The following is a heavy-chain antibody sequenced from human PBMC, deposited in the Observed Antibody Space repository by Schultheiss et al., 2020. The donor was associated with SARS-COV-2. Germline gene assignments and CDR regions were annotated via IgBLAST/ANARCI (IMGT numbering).Heavy chain of an antibody. Sequence: ASVKVSCKASGGTFSSYGISWVRQAPGQGLEWMGWISAYNGNTNYAQKLQGRVTMTTDTSTSTAYMELRSLRSDDTAVYYCARDRVNEQWLLNYYYYGMDVWGQGTTVTVSS. CDR3: ARDRVNEQWLLNYYYYGMDV. J-gene: IGHJ6*02. CDR1: GGTFSSYG. V-gene: IGHV1-18*01. D-gene: IGHD6-19*01. CDR2: ISAYNGNT.